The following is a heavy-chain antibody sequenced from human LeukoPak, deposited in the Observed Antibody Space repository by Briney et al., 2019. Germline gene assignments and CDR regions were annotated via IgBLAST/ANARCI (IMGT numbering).Heavy chain of an antibody. CDR3: ATKRGATPFDY. CDR2: LYYSGTT. D-gene: IGHD1-26*01. V-gene: IGHV4-39*01. CDR1: GGSISSSSYY. J-gene: IGHJ4*02. Sequence: SKTLSLTCTVSGGSISSSSYYWGWIRQPPGKGLEWIGSLYYSGTTYYNPSLKSRVTISVDTPKNQFSLKLSSVTAADTAVYYCATKRGATPFDYWGQGTLVTVSS.